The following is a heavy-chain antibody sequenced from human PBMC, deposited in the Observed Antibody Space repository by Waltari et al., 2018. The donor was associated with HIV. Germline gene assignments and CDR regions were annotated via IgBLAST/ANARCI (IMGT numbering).Heavy chain of an antibody. D-gene: IGHD3-22*01. CDR1: GGSISSGSYY. J-gene: IGHJ6*02. Sequence: QVQLQESGPGLVTPSQTLSLTCTVPGGSISSGSYYWSWIRQPAGKGLEWIGRIYTSGSTNYNPSLKSRVTISVDTSKNQFSLKLSSVTAADTAVYYCAAYYYDSSGYGGYYYGMDVWGQGTTVTVSS. CDR2: IYTSGST. CDR3: AAYYYDSSGYGGYYYGMDV. V-gene: IGHV4-61*02.